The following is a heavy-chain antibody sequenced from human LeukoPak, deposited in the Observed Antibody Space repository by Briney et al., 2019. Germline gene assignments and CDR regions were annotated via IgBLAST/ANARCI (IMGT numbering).Heavy chain of an antibody. J-gene: IGHJ6*02. CDR2: ISSDSSYI. CDR3: ARDRALRMDV. Sequence: GGSLRLSCAASGFNFNTYTMNWVRQAPGKGLEWVSSISSDSSYIYYADSVKGRFTISRDNAKNSLYLQMNSLRAEDTAVYYCARDRALRMDVWGQGTTVTVSS. CDR1: GFNFNTYT. V-gene: IGHV3-21*01. D-gene: IGHD3-10*01.